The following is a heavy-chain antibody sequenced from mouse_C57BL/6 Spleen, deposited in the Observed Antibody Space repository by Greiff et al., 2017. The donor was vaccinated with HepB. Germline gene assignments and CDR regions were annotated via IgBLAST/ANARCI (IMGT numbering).Heavy chain of an antibody. J-gene: IGHJ2*01. D-gene: IGHD2-3*01. CDR1: GYTFTDYE. CDR2: IDPETGGT. V-gene: IGHV1-15*01. Sequence: SGAELVRPGASVTLSCKASGYTFTDYEMHWVKQTPVHGLEWIGAIDPETGGTAYNQKFKGKAILTADKSSSTAYMELRSLTSEDSAVYYCTRWDYDGYYWGQGTTLTVSS. CDR3: TRWDYDGYY.